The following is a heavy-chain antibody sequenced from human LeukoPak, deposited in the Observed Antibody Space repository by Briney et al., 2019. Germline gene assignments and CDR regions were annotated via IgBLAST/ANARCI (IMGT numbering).Heavy chain of an antibody. V-gene: IGHV4-34*01. Sequence: SETLSLTCANYGGPFSGFFWSWIRQPPGKGLEWIGEINDGGRTDYNPSLQSRVTISMDTSMNQFSLKLTSVTAADTAVYYCAQASSYTEAIRYNPSWFGPWGQGTLVTVSS. CDR1: GGPFSGFF. J-gene: IGHJ5*02. D-gene: IGHD3-10*01. CDR2: INDGGRT. CDR3: AQASSYTEAIRYNPSWFGP.